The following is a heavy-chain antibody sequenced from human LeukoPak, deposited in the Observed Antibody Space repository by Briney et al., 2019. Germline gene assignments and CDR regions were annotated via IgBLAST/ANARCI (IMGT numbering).Heavy chain of an antibody. CDR3: ARSPHILTGENFDY. J-gene: IGHJ4*02. V-gene: IGHV1-8*03. D-gene: IGHD3-9*01. CDR1: GYTFTSYD. Sequence: ASVKVSCKASGYTFTSYDINWVRQATGQGLEWMGWMNPNSGNTGYAQKFQGRVTITRNTSISTAYMELSSLRSEDTAVYYCARSPHILTGENFDYWGQGTLLTVSS. CDR2: MNPNSGNT.